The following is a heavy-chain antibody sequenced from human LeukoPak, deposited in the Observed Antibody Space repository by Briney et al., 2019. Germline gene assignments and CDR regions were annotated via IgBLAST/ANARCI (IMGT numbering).Heavy chain of an antibody. D-gene: IGHD6-13*01. V-gene: IGHV3-74*03. CDR2: IDSNGGGA. Sequence: GGSLRLTCATSGFTFNIYWMQWVRQVPGKGLVWVSRIDSNGGGATYADSVKGRFTTSRDNGNNTMYLQMNSLRAEDTAIYYCARAKYSSRWSLDYWGQGALVTVSS. CDR3: ARAKYSSRWSLDY. J-gene: IGHJ4*02. CDR1: GFTFNIYW.